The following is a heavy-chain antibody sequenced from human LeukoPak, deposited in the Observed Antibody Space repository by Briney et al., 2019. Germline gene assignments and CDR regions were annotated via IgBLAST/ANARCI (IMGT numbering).Heavy chain of an antibody. Sequence: GGSLRLSCAASGFTFSSYAMSWVRQAPGKGLEWVSAISGSGGSTYYADSVKGRFTISRGNSKNTLYLQMNSLRAEDTAVYYCAKGVALLWFGEASYGMDVWGQGTTVTVSS. CDR1: GFTFSSYA. J-gene: IGHJ6*02. CDR3: AKGVALLWFGEASYGMDV. D-gene: IGHD3-10*01. CDR2: ISGSGGST. V-gene: IGHV3-23*01.